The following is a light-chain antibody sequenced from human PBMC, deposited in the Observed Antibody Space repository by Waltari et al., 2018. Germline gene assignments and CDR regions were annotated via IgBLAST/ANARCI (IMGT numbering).Light chain of an antibody. J-gene: IGLJ3*02. CDR3: QSYDSSLSGWV. V-gene: IGLV1-40*01. CDR2: GNN. Sequence: QSVLTQPPSVSGAPGQRVTIPCTGISSNLGAASDVDWYQQLPGTAPKLLIYGNNNRPSGVPDRFSASKSGTSASLAITGLQAEDEADYYCQSYDSSLSGWVFGGRTKLTVL. CDR1: SSNLGAASD.